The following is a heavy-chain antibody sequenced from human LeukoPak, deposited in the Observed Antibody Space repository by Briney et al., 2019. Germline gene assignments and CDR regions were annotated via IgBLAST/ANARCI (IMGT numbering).Heavy chain of an antibody. V-gene: IGHV3-53*05. D-gene: IGHD1-1*01. CDR3: AKDIVGSAMTGIDY. CDR2: TYTGGNS. Sequence: PGGSLRLSCAASGFTVSSIHMVWVRQAPGKGLEWVSVTYTGGNSYYADSVKGRFTISRDNAKHSLYLQMDSLRPEDTALYYCAKDIVGSAMTGIDYWGQGTLVTVSS. CDR1: GFTVSSIH. J-gene: IGHJ4*02.